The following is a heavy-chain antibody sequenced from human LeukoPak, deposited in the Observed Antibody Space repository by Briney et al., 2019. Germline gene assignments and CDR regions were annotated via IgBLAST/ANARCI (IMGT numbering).Heavy chain of an antibody. CDR1: GFTFSFSA. CDR3: AKGRRDGYNYPLFDH. D-gene: IGHD5-24*01. Sequence: QTGGSLRLSCAASGFTFSFSAMNGVRQAPGKGLEWVATIIGNGFSTYYADSVNGRFIISRDNSQNSLFLQMNSLRAEDTAIYYCAKGRRDGYNYPLFDHWGHGALVTVSS. J-gene: IGHJ4*01. V-gene: IGHV3-23*01. CDR2: IIGNGFST.